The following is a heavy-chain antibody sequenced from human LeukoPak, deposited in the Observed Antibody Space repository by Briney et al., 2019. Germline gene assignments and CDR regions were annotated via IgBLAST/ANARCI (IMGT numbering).Heavy chain of an antibody. Sequence: PSETLSLTCTVSGGPISNYCWSWIRQPPGKGLEWIGFICHSGRTNYYPTFKSRVTMSVGTSKSQVSLRLTSVTAADTAVYYCARGMSSSWPGRLDYWGQGILVTVSS. CDR1: GGPISNYC. D-gene: IGHD6-13*01. V-gene: IGHV4-59*01. CDR2: ICHSGRT. CDR3: ARGMSSSWPGRLDY. J-gene: IGHJ4*02.